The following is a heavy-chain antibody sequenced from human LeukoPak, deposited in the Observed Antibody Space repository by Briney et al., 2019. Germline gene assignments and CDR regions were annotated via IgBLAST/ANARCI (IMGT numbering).Heavy chain of an antibody. CDR2: IYYSGNT. CDR1: GXFINSSNDY. J-gene: IGHJ3*02. Sequence: SETLSLTCTVAGXFINSSNDYWGWIRQPPGKGLEWIGSIYYSGNTYYNPSLKSRVTISVDTSKNQFFLKLRSVTAADTAVYYCARPKVGTDIGDAFDIWGQGTLVTVSS. D-gene: IGHD2-21*02. CDR3: ARPKVGTDIGDAFDI. V-gene: IGHV4-39*01.